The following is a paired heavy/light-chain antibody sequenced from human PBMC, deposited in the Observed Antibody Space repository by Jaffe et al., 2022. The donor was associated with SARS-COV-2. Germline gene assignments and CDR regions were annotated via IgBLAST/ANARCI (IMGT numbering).Heavy chain of an antibody. Sequence: QLQLQESGPGLVKPSETLSLTCTVSGDSISNNWFYWGWIRQPPGKGLEWIATISYGGTTYYNPSLKSRVTISADTSENQFSLKLSSVTAADTAVYFCARQERYSRWFDPWGQGTLVTVSS. CDR3: ARQERYSRWFDP. J-gene: IGHJ5*02. V-gene: IGHV4-39*01. CDR2: ISYGGTT. D-gene: IGHD1-26*01. CDR1: GDSISNNWFY.
Light chain of an antibody. J-gene: IGKJ3*01. V-gene: IGKV1-39*01. CDR3: QQSYTTLLT. Sequence: DIQMTQSPSSLSASVGDRVTITCRASQSINSYLNWYQQKPGEAPKLLIYAASSLQSGVPSRFSGSGSGTDYSLTISGLQPEDFATYYCQQSYTTLLTFGPGTKVDIK. CDR2: AAS. CDR1: QSINSY.